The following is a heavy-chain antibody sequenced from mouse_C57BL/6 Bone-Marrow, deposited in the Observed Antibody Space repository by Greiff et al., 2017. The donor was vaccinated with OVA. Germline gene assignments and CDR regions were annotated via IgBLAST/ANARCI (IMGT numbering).Heavy chain of an antibody. Sequence: VQLQQPGAELVKPGASVKLSCTASGYTFTSYWMHWVKQRPGQGLEWIGMIHPNSGSTNYNEKFKSKATLTVDKSSSTAYMQLSSLTSEDSAVYYCASRGFGGYYLYYIDYWGQGTTLTVSS. CDR3: ASRGFGGYYLYYIDY. J-gene: IGHJ2*01. V-gene: IGHV1-64*01. CDR2: IHPNSGST. D-gene: IGHD2-3*01. CDR1: GYTFTSYW.